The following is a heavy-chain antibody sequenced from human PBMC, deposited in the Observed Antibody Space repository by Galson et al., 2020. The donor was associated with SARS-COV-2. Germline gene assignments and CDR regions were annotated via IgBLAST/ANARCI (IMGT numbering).Heavy chain of an antibody. CDR1: GDSIRGYF. Sequence: SQTLSLTCTVSGDSIRGYFWSWIRQPAGKGLEWIGRIYSSGNTNYNPSLEGRVTMSVDTPKNQFSLEVSPVTAADTAVYYCVRDSSSGWNKNWCDPWGQGTLVTVSS. CDR3: VRDSSSGWNKNWCDP. J-gene: IGHJ5*02. V-gene: IGHV4-4*07. D-gene: IGHD6-19*01. CDR2: IYSSGNT.